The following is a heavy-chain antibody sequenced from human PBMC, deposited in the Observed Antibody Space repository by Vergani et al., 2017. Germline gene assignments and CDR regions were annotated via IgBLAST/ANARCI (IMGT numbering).Heavy chain of an antibody. J-gene: IGHJ4*02. CDR3: TRGLPRTLTTETYYFDD. CDR1: GYSFTTYD. V-gene: IGHV1-8*03. CDR2: INPNSGNT. D-gene: IGHD1-14*01. Sequence: QVQLVQSGAEVKKPGASVKLSCKASGYSFTTYDINWVRQALGHGLEWVGWINPNSGNTGYARRFAGRDTITRDTAISTAYMELSGLYSDDTAVYYCTRGLPRTLTTETYYFDDWGQGTLVSVSP.